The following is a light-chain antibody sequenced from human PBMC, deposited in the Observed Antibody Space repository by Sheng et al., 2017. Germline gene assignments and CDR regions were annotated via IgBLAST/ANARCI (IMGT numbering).Light chain of an antibody. J-gene: IGKJ1*01. CDR1: QSISNY. CDR3: QQSYSTPRT. CDR2: AAS. Sequence: DIQMTQSPSSLSASIGDRVTITCRASQSISNYLNWYQQKPGTAPKLLIYAASNLQSGVPSRFSGSGSGTDFTLTISSLQPEDFATYYCQQSYSTPRTFGQGTKVEIK. V-gene: IGKV1-39*01.